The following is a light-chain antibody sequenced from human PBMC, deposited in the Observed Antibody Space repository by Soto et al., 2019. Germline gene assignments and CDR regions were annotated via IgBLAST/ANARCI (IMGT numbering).Light chain of an antibody. CDR2: DGS. Sequence: QMTQSPSTLSASVGDRVTITCRASESINDWLAWYQQKPGKAPKLLIYDGSTLERGVPSRFSGSGFGTDFTLTISSLQPDDSATYYCQQCHSYPWTFGQGTKVEVK. J-gene: IGKJ1*01. CDR3: QQCHSYPWT. CDR1: ESINDW. V-gene: IGKV1-5*01.